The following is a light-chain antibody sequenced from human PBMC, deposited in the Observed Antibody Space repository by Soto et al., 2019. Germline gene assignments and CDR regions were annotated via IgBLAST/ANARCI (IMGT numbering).Light chain of an antibody. CDR1: QSLLYSSNNKNY. CDR3: QQYYSIPHT. CDR2: WAS. J-gene: IGKJ4*01. V-gene: IGKV4-1*01. Sequence: DIVMTQSPDSLAVSLGERATINCKSSQSLLYSSNNKNYLTWYQHKPGQPPKLLIYWASTREYGVPDRFSGSGSGTDFTLTISSLQAEDVAVYYCQQYYSIPHTCGGGTKVEIK.